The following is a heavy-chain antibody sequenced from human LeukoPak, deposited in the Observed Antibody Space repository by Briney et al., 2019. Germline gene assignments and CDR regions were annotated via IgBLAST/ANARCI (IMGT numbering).Heavy chain of an antibody. D-gene: IGHD2-21*01. J-gene: IGHJ6*03. CDR3: ARACGGEGLCYYYMDV. CDR2: IKQDGSEK. CDR1: GFTFNDYG. Sequence: PGGSLRLSCAASGFTFNDYGMSWVPQAPGKGLEGVANIKQDGSEKYYVDSMKGRFTISRDNAKNSLYLQMNSLRAEDTAVYYCARACGGEGLCYYYMDVWGKGTTVTVSS. V-gene: IGHV3-7*01.